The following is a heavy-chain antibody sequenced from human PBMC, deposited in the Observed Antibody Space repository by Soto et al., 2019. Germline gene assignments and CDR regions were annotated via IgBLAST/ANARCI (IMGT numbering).Heavy chain of an antibody. J-gene: IGHJ4*02. CDR2: INWIGGST. Sequence: GGSLRLSCAASGFIFGAHAMSWFRQAPGKGLEWVSAINWIGGSTNYADSMKGRFTISRDNAKNSLYLQMSSLRAEDTALYYCARHGGTPDLYFDYWGQGTPVTVSS. D-gene: IGHD3-16*01. CDR1: GFIFGAHA. CDR3: ARHGGTPDLYFDY. V-gene: IGHV3-20*04.